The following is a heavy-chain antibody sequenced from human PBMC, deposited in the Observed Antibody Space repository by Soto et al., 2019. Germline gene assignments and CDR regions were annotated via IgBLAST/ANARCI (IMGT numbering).Heavy chain of an antibody. Sequence: VASVKVSCKXSGYTFTSYAISWVRQAPGQGLEWMGGIIPIFGTANYAQKFQGRVTITADKSTSTAYMELSSLRSEDTAVYYCARGSRDGYRIYGMDVWGQGTTVTVSS. D-gene: IGHD5-12*01. CDR1: GYTFTSYA. CDR2: IIPIFGTA. V-gene: IGHV1-69*06. J-gene: IGHJ6*02. CDR3: ARGSRDGYRIYGMDV.